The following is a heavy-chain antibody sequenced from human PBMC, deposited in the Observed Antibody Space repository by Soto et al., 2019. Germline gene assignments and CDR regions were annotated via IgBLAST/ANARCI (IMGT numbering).Heavy chain of an antibody. D-gene: IGHD3-22*01. CDR2: IYYSGST. CDR1: GGSISSGDYY. CDR3: ARGGDYYDSSGYYPDY. J-gene: IGHJ4*02. Sequence: QVQLQESGPGLVKPSQTLSLTCTVSGGSISSGDYYWSWIRQPPGKGLEWIGYIYYSGSTYYNPSLKSRVTISVDTSKNQFSLKLSSVTAADTAVYYCARGGDYYDSSGYYPDYWGQGTLVTVSS. V-gene: IGHV4-30-4*01.